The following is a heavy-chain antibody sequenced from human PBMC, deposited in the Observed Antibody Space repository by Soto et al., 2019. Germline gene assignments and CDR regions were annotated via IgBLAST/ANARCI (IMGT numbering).Heavy chain of an antibody. Sequence: ASVKVSCKASGYTFTSYYMHWVRQAPGQGLEWMGIINPSGGSTSYAQKFQGRVTMTRDTSISTAYMELSRLRSDDTAVYYCARAQVRGVKILYYGMDVWGQGTTVTVSS. CDR2: INPSGGST. CDR1: GYTFTSYY. CDR3: ARAQVRGVKILYYGMDV. D-gene: IGHD3-10*01. J-gene: IGHJ6*02. V-gene: IGHV1-46*01.